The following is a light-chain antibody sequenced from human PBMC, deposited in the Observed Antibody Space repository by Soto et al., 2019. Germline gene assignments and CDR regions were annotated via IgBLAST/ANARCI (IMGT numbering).Light chain of an antibody. CDR3: SSYAGSNNLGV. Sequence: QPVLTQPASVSGSPGQSITISCTGTSSDVGGYNYVSWYQQHPGKAPKLMIYEVSNRPSGVPDRFSGSKSGNTASLTVSGLQAEDEADYYCSSYAGSNNLGVFGTGTKLTVL. CDR2: EVS. V-gene: IGLV2-8*01. CDR1: SSDVGGYNY. J-gene: IGLJ1*01.